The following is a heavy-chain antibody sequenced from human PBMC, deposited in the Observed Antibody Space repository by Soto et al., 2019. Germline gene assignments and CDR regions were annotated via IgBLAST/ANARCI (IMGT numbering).Heavy chain of an antibody. J-gene: IGHJ4*02. Sequence: PGESLKISCKGSGYTFSSHWIGWVRQMPGKGLEWIGIIYPDDSDTRYTPSFQGQVTISADKSISTAYLQWNSLKAADTALYYCARHRRSVGSYLMGFAYWGQGTLVTVSS. V-gene: IGHV5-51*01. CDR3: ARHRRSVGSYLMGFAY. CDR2: IYPDDSDT. CDR1: GYTFSSHW. D-gene: IGHD1-26*01.